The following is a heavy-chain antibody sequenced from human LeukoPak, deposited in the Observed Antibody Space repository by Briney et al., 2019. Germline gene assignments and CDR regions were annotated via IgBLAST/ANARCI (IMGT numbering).Heavy chain of an antibody. Sequence: ASVKVSCKASGGTFSSYAISWVRQAPGQGLEWMGGIIPIFGTANYAQKFQGRVTITTDESTSTAYMELSSLRSEDTAVYYCARDGQQQLVEDYWGQGTLVTVSS. CDR1: GGTFSSYA. J-gene: IGHJ4*02. CDR3: ARDGQQQLVEDY. CDR2: IIPIFGTA. D-gene: IGHD6-13*01. V-gene: IGHV1-69*05.